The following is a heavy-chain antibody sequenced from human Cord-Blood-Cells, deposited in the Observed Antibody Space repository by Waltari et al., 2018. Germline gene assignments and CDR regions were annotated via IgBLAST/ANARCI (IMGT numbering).Heavy chain of an antibody. D-gene: IGHD3-10*01. J-gene: IGHJ6*02. CDR1: GGSFSGYY. CDR3: ARGRWFSTYYYGMDV. Sequence: QVQLQQWGAGLLKPSEPLSLTCAVYGGSFSGYYWSWIRQPPGKGLEWIGEINHSGSTNYNPSLKSRVTISVDTSKNQFSLKLSSVTAADTAVYYCARGRWFSTYYYGMDVWGQGTTVTVSS. CDR2: INHSGST. V-gene: IGHV4-34*01.